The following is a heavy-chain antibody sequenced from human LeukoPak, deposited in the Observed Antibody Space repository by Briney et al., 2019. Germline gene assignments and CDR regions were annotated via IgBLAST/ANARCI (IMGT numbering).Heavy chain of an antibody. V-gene: IGHV4-4*07. CDR1: GGSISSYY. D-gene: IGHD1-14*01. CDR3: ARVAFSGAVDY. Sequence: SETLSLTCTVSGGSISSYYWSWIRQPAGKGLEWIGRIHTSGSTDYNPSLKSRVTMSVDTSKNQFSLKLSSVTAADTAVYYCARVAFSGAVDYWGQGTLVTVSS. J-gene: IGHJ4*02. CDR2: IHTSGST.